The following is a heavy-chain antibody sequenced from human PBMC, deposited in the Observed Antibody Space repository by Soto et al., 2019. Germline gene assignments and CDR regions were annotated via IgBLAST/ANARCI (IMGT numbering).Heavy chain of an antibody. J-gene: IGHJ4*02. CDR2: TKNKAQSYTI. CDR3: PRDLAAADY. CDR1: GFTPSDHY. D-gene: IGHD6-13*01. Sequence: GGSLRLSCAASGFTPSDHYMDWVRQAPGKGLEWVARTKNKAQSYTIEYAASVKGRFTISRDDSKNSLYLQMNSLKTDDTAVYYCPRDLAAADYWGQGTLVTVSS. V-gene: IGHV3-72*01.